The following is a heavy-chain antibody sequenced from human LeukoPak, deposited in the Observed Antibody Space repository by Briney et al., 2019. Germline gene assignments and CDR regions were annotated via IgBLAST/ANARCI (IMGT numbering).Heavy chain of an antibody. CDR2: IYTSGST. V-gene: IGHV4-61*02. CDR1: GGSISSGSYY. CDR3: ARESHGYCSSTSCLAEFDY. Sequence: SQTLSLTCTVSGGSISSGSYYWSWIRQSAGKGLEWIGRIYTSGSTNYNPSLKSRVTMSVDTSKNQFSLKLGSVTAADTAVYYCARESHGYCSSTSCLAEFDYWGQGTLVTVSS. J-gene: IGHJ4*02. D-gene: IGHD2-2*01.